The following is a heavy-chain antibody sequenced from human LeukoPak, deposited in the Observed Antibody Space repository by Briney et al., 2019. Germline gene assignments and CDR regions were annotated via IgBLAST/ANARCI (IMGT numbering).Heavy chain of an antibody. CDR2: INPNSGGT. V-gene: IGHV1-2*02. D-gene: IGHD3-22*01. J-gene: IGHJ4*02. Sequence: ASVKVSCKASGYTFTGYYMHWVRQAPGQGLEWMGWINPNSGGTNYAQKFQGRVTMTRDTSISTAYMELSRLRSDDTAVYYCARETPNYYDSSGYFIDYWGQGTLVTASS. CDR3: ARETPNYYDSSGYFIDY. CDR1: GYTFTGYY.